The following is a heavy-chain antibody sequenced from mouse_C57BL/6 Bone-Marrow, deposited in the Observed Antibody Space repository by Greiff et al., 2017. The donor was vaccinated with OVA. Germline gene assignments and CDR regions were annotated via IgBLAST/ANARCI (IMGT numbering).Heavy chain of an antibody. Sequence: DVKLVESGGGLVQPGESLKLSCESNEYEFPSHDMSWVRKTPEKRLELVAAITSAGGSTYYPDTMERRFIISRDNTKKTLYLQMSSLRSEDTALYYCASYSNPWYFDVWGTGTTVTVSS. D-gene: IGHD2-5*01. CDR1: EYEFPSHD. CDR3: ASYSNPWYFDV. V-gene: IGHV5-2*01. J-gene: IGHJ1*03. CDR2: ITSAGGST.